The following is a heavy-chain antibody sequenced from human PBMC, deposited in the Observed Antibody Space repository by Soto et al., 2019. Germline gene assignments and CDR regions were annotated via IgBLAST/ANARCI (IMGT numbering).Heavy chain of an antibody. CDR1: GGSISSGGYS. J-gene: IGHJ4*02. V-gene: IGHV4-30-2*01. CDR2: IYHSGST. CDR3: ARAKTYFDY. Sequence: PSETLSLTCAVSGGSISSGGYSWSWIRQPPGKGLEWIGYIYHSGSTYYNPSLKSRVTISVDRSKNQFSLKLSSVTAADTAVYYCARAKTYFDYWGQGTLVTVSS.